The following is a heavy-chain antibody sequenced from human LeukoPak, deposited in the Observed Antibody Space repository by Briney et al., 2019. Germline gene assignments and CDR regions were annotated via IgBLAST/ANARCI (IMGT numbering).Heavy chain of an antibody. D-gene: IGHD3-22*01. CDR2: ISGSAGGT. CDR1: GITLSNYG. Sequence: GWSLRLSCAVSGITLSNYGMSWVRQAPGKGLEWVAGISGSAGGTYYADSVKGRFTVSRDNAKNTLYLQLNNLRAEDTAVYFCAKRGVVIRVILVGFHKEAYYFDSWGQGALVTVSS. V-gene: IGHV3-23*01. CDR3: AKRGVVIRVILVGFHKEAYYFDS. J-gene: IGHJ4*02.